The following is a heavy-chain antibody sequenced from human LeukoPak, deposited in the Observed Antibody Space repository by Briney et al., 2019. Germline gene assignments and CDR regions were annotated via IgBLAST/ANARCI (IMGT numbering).Heavy chain of an antibody. D-gene: IGHD1-26*01. CDR1: GFTFSSYS. CDR2: ISYDGSNK. Sequence: GGSLRLSCAASGFTFSSYSMHWVRQAPGKGLEWVAVISYDGSNKYYADSVKGRFTISRDNSKNTLYLQMNSLRTEDTAVYYCAKGGPGGRDDWELLRDIWGQGTVVTVSS. CDR3: AKGGPGGRDDWELLRDI. J-gene: IGHJ3*02. V-gene: IGHV3-30*18.